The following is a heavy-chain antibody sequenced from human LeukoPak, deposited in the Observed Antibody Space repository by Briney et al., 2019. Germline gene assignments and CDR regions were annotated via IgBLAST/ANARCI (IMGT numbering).Heavy chain of an antibody. V-gene: IGHV1-24*01. CDR2: FDPEDGET. J-gene: IGHJ4*02. Sequence: GASVNVSCKVSGYTLTELSMHWVRQAPGKGLEWRGGFDPEDGETIYAQKFQGRVTMTEDTSTDTAYMELSSLRSEDTAVYYCATVRYSSSWYLNYWGQGTLVTVSS. CDR3: ATVRYSSSWYLNY. D-gene: IGHD6-13*01. CDR1: GYTLTELS.